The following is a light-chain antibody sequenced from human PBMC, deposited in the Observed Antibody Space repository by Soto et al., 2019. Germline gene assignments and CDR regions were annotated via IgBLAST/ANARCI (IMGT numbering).Light chain of an antibody. V-gene: IGLV1-44*01. CDR3: STWDDSLAGVVI. CDR2: SNN. Sequence: QSVLTQPPSASGTPGQRVTFSCSGSNSNIGSNPVNWYQQLPGTAPRLLIYSNNQRPSGVPDRFSGSKSGTSASLAISWLLSEDEADYFCSTWDDSLAGVVIFGGGTKLTVL. CDR1: NSNIGSNP. J-gene: IGLJ2*01.